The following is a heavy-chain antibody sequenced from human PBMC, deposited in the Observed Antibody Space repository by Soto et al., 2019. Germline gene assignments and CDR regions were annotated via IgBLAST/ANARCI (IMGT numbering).Heavy chain of an antibody. CDR3: ARGVESTRNAMDV. CDR2: INSDESSA. V-gene: IGHV3-74*01. D-gene: IGHD2-15*01. Sequence: EESMRQSFLTFGFTFRICCTHWVRQAPGKGLVWVSRINSDESSANYADSVKGRFTISRDSAKNTVYLQMSSLSDEDTAMYFCARGVESTRNAMDVWGQGT. CDR1: GFTFRICC. J-gene: IGHJ6*02.